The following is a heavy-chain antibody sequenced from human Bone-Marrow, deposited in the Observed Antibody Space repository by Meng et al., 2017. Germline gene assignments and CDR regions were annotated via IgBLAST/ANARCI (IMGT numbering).Heavy chain of an antibody. CDR2: ISGSGGST. Sequence: GESLKISCAASGFTFSSYAMSWVRQAPGKGLEWVSAISGSGGSTYYADSVKGRFTISRANAKNSLYLQMNSLRAEDTAVYYCARAWYFDLWGRGTLVTVSS. CDR3: ARAWYFDL. V-gene: IGHV3-23*01. J-gene: IGHJ2*01. CDR1: GFTFSSYA.